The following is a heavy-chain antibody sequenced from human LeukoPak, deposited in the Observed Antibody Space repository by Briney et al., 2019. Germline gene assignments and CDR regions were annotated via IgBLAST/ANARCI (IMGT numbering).Heavy chain of an antibody. J-gene: IGHJ4*02. D-gene: IGHD4-17*01. CDR2: IYYSGST. V-gene: IGHV4-39*01. CDR1: GGSISSSSYY. Sequence: SETLSLTCTVSGGSISSSSYYWGWIRQPPGKGLEWIGSIYYSGSTYYNPSLKSRVTISVDTSKNQFSLKLSSVTAADTAVYYCAILDYGDYDPFDYWGQGSLVTVSS. CDR3: AILDYGDYDPFDY.